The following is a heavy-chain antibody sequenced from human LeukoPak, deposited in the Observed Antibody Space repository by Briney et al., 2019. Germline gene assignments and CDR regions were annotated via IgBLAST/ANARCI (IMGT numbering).Heavy chain of an antibody. J-gene: IGHJ4*02. Sequence: ASVKVSCKASGYTCTSYAMHWVRQAPGQRLEWMGWINAGNGNTKYSQKFQGRVTITRDTSASTAYMELSSLRSEDTAVYYCARDYGREYCSGGSCYHSREGEFDYWGQGTLVTVSS. D-gene: IGHD2-15*01. CDR3: ARDYGREYCSGGSCYHSREGEFDY. V-gene: IGHV1-3*01. CDR2: INAGNGNT. CDR1: GYTCTSYA.